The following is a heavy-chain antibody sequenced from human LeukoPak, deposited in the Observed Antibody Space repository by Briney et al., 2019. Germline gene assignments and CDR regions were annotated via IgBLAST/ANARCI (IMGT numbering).Heavy chain of an antibody. CDR1: GFTFSSYA. D-gene: IGHD3-10*01. J-gene: IGHJ4*02. V-gene: IGHV3-23*01. CDR2: ISGSGGST. Sequence: GGSPRLSCAASGFTFSSYAMSWVRQAPGKGLEWVSAISGSGGSTNYADSVKGRFTISRDNSKNTLYLQMNSLRAEDTAVYYCATRTMVRGVATNTDYWGQGTLVTVSS. CDR3: ATRTMVRGVATNTDY.